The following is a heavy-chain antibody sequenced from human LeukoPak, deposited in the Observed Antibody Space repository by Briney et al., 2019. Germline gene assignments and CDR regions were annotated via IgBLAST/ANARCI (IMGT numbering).Heavy chain of an antibody. CDR2: ISSSSSYI. Sequence: GAAGLTLGSECINWGRQAPWKRMEWVSSISSSSSYIYYADSVKGRFTISRDNAKNSLYLQMNSLRAEDTAVYYCARAPDILAPITPRDYWGQGTLVTVSS. CDR3: ARAPDILAPITPRDY. D-gene: IGHD5-12*01. V-gene: IGHV3-21*01. J-gene: IGHJ4*02. CDR1: GLTLGSEC.